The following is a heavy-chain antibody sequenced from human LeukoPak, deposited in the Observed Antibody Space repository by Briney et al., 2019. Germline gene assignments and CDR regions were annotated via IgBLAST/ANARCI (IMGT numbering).Heavy chain of an antibody. CDR1: GFSFSDYD. D-gene: IGHD5-18*01. Sequence: GGSLRLSCSASGFSFSDYDMNWVRQAPGKGLEWVSSISSSSSYIYYADSVKGRFTISRDNAKNSLSLQMKSLRAEDTAVYYCVRGEYSYGPLDYYYYMDVWGKGTTVTVSS. CDR2: ISSSSSYI. CDR3: VRGEYSYGPLDYYYYMDV. J-gene: IGHJ6*03. V-gene: IGHV3-21*01.